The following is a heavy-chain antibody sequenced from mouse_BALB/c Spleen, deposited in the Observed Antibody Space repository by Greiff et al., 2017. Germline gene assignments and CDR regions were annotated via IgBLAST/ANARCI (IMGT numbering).Heavy chain of an antibody. J-gene: IGHJ4*01. CDR3: ARQKPTVVPYAMDY. V-gene: IGHV1-9*01. Sequence: QVQLQQSGAELMKPGASVKISCKATGYTFSSYWIEWVKQRPGHGLEWIGEILPGSGSTNYNEKFKGKATFTADTSSNTAYMQLSSLTSEDSAVYYCARQKPTVVPYAMDYWGQGTSVTVSS. CDR1: GYTFSSYW. CDR2: ILPGSGST. D-gene: IGHD1-1*01.